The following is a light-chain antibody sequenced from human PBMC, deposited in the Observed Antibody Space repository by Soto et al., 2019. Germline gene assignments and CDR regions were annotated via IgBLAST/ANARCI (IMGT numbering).Light chain of an antibody. V-gene: IGLV2-18*02. CDR2: EVH. CDR3: SSYAISTTVL. CDR1: SSDIGTYDR. Sequence: QSVLTQPPSVSGSPGQSVTISCIGTSSDIGTYDRVSWYQAPPGTAPKLIIYEVHNRPSGVPDRFSGSKSGNTASLTISGLQAEDEADYYCSSYAISTTVLFGGGTKVTVL. J-gene: IGLJ2*01.